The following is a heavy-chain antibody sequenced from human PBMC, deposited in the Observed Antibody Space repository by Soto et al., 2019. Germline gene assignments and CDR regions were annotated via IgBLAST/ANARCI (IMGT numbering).Heavy chain of an antibody. J-gene: IGHJ6*02. Sequence: SETLSLTCAVYGGSFSGYYWSWIRQPPGKGLEWIGEINHSGSTNYNPSLKSRVTISVDTSKNQFSLKLSSVTAADTAVYYCARVGGGYCSSTSCLKYYYYYGMDVWGQGTTVTVSS. CDR3: ARVGGGYCSSTSCLKYYYYYGMDV. CDR1: GGSFSGYY. CDR2: INHSGST. V-gene: IGHV4-34*01. D-gene: IGHD2-2*03.